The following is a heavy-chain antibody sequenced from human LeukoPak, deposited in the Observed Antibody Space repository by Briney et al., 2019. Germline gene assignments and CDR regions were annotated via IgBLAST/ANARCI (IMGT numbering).Heavy chain of an antibody. Sequence: GGSLRLSCVASGFSFNSYWMSWVRQAPGKGLEWVANIKQDGSEKSSVGSVKGRFTISRDNAKNSLYLQMSSLRAADTAVYFCAKGAWNFDLWGRGTLVSVSS. CDR1: GFSFNSYW. J-gene: IGHJ2*01. CDR2: IKQDGSEK. V-gene: IGHV3-7*01. CDR3: AKGAWNFDL.